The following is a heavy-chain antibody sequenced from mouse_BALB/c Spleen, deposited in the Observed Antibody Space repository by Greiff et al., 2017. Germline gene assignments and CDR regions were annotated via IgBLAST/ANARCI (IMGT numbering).Heavy chain of an antibody. CDR2: INPYNDGT. Sequence: VQLQQSGPELVKPGASVKMSCKASGYTFTSYVMHWVKQKPGQGLEWIGYINPYNDGTKYNEKFKGKATLTSDKSSSTAYMELSSLTSEDSAVYYCARYYGSSLGYYYAMDYWGQGTSVTVSA. J-gene: IGHJ4*01. D-gene: IGHD1-1*01. CDR3: ARYYGSSLGYYYAMDY. CDR1: GYTFTSYV. V-gene: IGHV1-14*01.